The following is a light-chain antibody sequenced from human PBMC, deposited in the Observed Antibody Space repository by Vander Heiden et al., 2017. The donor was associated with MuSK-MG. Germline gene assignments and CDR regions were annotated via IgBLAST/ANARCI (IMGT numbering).Light chain of an antibody. CDR3: QQSYRIPPWT. J-gene: IGKJ1*01. Sequence: DIQMTQSPSSLSASVGDRVTITCRASQSISRSLNWYQQKPGKAPKLLIYAASTLQSGVPSKFSGSGSGTDFTLIISSLQPEDFATYYCQQSYRIPPWTFGQGTKVEIK. V-gene: IGKV1-39*01. CDR1: QSISRS. CDR2: AAS.